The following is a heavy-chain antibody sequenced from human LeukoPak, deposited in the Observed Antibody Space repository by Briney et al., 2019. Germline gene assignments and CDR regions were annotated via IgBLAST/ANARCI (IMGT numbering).Heavy chain of an antibody. CDR1: GGSFSGYY. D-gene: IGHD3-9*01. Sequence: PSETLSLTCAVYGGSFSGYYWSWIRQHPGKGLEWIGYIYYSGSTYYNPSLKSRVTISVDTFKNQFSLKLSSVTAADTAVYYCARFTSRILTGYFYYFDYWGQGTLVTVSS. CDR2: IYYSGST. V-gene: IGHV4-31*11. CDR3: ARFTSRILTGYFYYFDY. J-gene: IGHJ4*02.